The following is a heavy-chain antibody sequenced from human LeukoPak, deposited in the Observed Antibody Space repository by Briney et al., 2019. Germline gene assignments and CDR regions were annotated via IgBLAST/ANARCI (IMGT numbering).Heavy chain of an antibody. J-gene: IGHJ6*03. CDR2: IYPDDSNT. D-gene: IGHD6-13*01. CDR3: ARQGAAGKYYYYMDV. V-gene: IGHV5-51*01. CDR1: GYNFPIYW. Sequence: GESLKISCQGSGYNFPIYWIGWVRQMPGQGLEWMGIIYPDDSNTIYGPSFQGQVTISADKSINTAYLEWSSLKASDTAIYYCARQGAAGKYYYYMDVWGKGTTVTVSS.